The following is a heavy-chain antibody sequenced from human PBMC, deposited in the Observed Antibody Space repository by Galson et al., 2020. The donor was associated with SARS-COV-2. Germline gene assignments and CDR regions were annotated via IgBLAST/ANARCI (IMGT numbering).Heavy chain of an antibody. CDR3: ASNYGSGSYYNELAVDS. CDR1: GGSISSSSYY. CDR2: IYYSGST. D-gene: IGHD3-10*01. V-gene: IGHV4-39*01. Sequence: SETLSLTCTVSGGSISSSSYYWGWIRQPPGKGLEWIGSIYYSGSTYYNPSLKSRVTISVDTSKNQFSLKLSSVTAADTAVYYCASNYGSGSYYNELAVDSWGQGTLVTVSS. J-gene: IGHJ4*02.